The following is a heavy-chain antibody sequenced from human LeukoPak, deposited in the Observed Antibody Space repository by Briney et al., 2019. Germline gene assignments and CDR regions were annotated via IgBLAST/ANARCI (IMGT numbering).Heavy chain of an antibody. Sequence: ASVKVSCKASGYSFTAYYMHWVRQAPGQGLEWMGWINPNSGGTNYAQKFQGRVTMTRDTSITTAYMEMSRLRSDDTPLYYCARSPHILTGENFDYWGQGTLVTVSS. J-gene: IGHJ4*02. V-gene: IGHV1-2*02. D-gene: IGHD3-9*01. CDR3: ARSPHILTGENFDY. CDR1: GYSFTAYY. CDR2: INPNSGGT.